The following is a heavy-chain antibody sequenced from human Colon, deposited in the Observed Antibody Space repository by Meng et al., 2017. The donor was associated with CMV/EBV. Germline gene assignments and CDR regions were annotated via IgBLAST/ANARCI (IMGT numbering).Heavy chain of an antibody. V-gene: IGHV3-74*01. J-gene: IGHJ4*02. CDR2: ISGDGGMT. CDR1: GFTFSTYW. D-gene: IGHD1-26*01. CDR3: ARGVGESLGWEMGY. Sequence: VESGGGLVPPGGSLRLSCAAPGFTFSTYWMHWVRQGPGKGPVWLSRISGDGGMTSYADSVKGRFTISRDNAKNTLYLQMNSLRVEDTAVYYCARGVGESLGWEMGYWGQGTLVTVSS.